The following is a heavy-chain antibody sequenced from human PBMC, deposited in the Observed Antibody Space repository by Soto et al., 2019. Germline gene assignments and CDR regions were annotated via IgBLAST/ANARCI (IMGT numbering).Heavy chain of an antibody. D-gene: IGHD3-3*01. CDR3: WRDQLPLYSDFWSGYYYAAGGYGIDV. CDR1: GGSFSGYY. V-gene: IGHV4-34*01. Sequence: LSLTCAVYGGSFSGYYWSWIRQPPGKGLEWIGEINHSGSTNYNPSLKSRVTISVDTSKNQFSLKLSSVTAADTAVYYGWRDQLPLYSDFWSGYYYAAGGYGIDVWGQGTTDTGSS. J-gene: IGHJ6*02. CDR2: INHSGST.